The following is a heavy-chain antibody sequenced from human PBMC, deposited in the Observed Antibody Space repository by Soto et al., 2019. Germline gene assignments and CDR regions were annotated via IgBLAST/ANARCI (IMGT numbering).Heavy chain of an antibody. CDR3: ARDNYGPLDY. J-gene: IGHJ4*02. CDR1: GYTFTDYY. CDR2: VDPNSGAS. Sequence: ASVKVSCKPSGYTFTDYYIHWLRQAPGLGLEWMGWVDPNSGASRNTQKFHGALTMTRXTXXSXXXMXLXXLRXDXTAVYYCARDNYGPLDYWGQGTQVTVSS. V-gene: IGHV1-2*02. D-gene: IGHD3-16*01.